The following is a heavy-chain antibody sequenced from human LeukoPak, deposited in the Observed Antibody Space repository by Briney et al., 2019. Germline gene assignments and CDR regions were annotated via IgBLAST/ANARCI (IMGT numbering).Heavy chain of an antibody. CDR3: ARHLSRGCSGGICPNWFDP. V-gene: IGHV4-39*01. CDR1: GDSISSSHYY. CDR2: YCYSGRT. Sequence: PSETLSLTCIVSGDSISSSHYYWGWLRQPPGKGVEWLGTYCYSGRTYYNPPLKSRVSISVDTSKNTFSLKLASVTAADTAVYYCARHLSRGCSGGICPNWFDPGGQGTLVTVS. J-gene: IGHJ5*02. D-gene: IGHD2-15*01.